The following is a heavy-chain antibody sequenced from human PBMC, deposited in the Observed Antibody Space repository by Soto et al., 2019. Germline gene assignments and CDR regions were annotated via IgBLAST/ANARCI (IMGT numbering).Heavy chain of an antibody. J-gene: IGHJ5*02. Sequence: ASVKVSCKVSGYTLTELSMHWVRQAPGKRLEWMGGFDPEDGETIYAQKFHGRVTMTEDTSTDTAYMELSSLRSEDTAVYYCATAKTFDWPERGWFDPWGQGTLVTVSS. D-gene: IGHD3-9*01. CDR1: GYTLTELS. CDR3: ATAKTFDWPERGWFDP. V-gene: IGHV1-24*01. CDR2: FDPEDGET.